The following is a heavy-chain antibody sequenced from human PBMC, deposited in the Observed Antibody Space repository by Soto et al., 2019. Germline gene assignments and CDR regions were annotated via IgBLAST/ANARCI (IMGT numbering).Heavy chain of an antibody. CDR3: SSRVTDAPT. CDR1: GASISSGW. D-gene: IGHD3-10*01. V-gene: IGHV4-4*02. Sequence: QVQLQESGPGLVKPSGTLSLTCAVSGASISSGWWTWVRQPPGKGLEWIGETLYSGRTNYNSSLSGRVTISIDKSKKQFSLNLSSVTAADTAVYYCSSRVTDAPTWGQGTLVTVSS. J-gene: IGHJ5*02. CDR2: TLYSGRT.